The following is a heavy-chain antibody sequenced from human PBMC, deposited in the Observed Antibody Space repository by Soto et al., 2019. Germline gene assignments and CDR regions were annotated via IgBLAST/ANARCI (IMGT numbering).Heavy chain of an antibody. J-gene: IGHJ5*02. CDR2: IYYSGST. CDR1: GCPISSGCYH. Sequence: PSETLSLTCPVSGCPISSGCYHWRWVPPHPGKGLEWIGYIYYSGSTNYNPSLKSRVTISVDTSKNQFSLKLSSVTAADTAVYYCERDSSSWYGNWFDPWGQGTQVTVSS. CDR3: ERDSSSWYGNWFDP. V-gene: IGHV4-61*01. D-gene: IGHD6-13*01.